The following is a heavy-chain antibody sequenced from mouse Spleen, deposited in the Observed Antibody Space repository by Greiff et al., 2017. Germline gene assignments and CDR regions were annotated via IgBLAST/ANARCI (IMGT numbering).Heavy chain of an antibody. CDR2: IYPSDSET. CDR3: ARLDYDGSPYYFDY. D-gene: IGHD1-1*01. Sequence: QVQLQQPGAELVRPGSSVKLSCKASGYTFTSYWMDWVKQRPGQGLEWIGNIYPSDSETHYNQKFKDKATLTVDKSSSTAYMQLSSLTSEDSAVYYCARLDYDGSPYYFDYWGQGTTLTVSS. J-gene: IGHJ2*01. CDR1: GYTFTSYW. V-gene: IGHV1-61*01.